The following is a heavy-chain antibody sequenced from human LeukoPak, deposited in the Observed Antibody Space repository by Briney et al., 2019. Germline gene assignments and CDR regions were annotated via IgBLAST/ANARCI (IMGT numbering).Heavy chain of an antibody. CDR1: GFTFSSYS. D-gene: IGHD3-22*01. V-gene: IGHV3-21*01. J-gene: IGHJ3*02. CDR2: ISSSSSYI. CDR3: ARGQHPTYYYDSSGYYPDAFDI. Sequence: PGGSLRLSCAASGFTFSSYSMNWVRQAPGKGLEGVSSISSSSSYIYYADSVKGRFTISRDNAKTSEYLQMNSLRAEDTAVYYCARGQHPTYYYDSSGYYPDAFDIWGQGTMVTVSS.